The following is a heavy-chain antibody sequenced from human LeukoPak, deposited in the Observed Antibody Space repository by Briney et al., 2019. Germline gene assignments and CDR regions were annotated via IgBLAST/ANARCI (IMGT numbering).Heavy chain of an antibody. V-gene: IGHV4-4*02. J-gene: IGHJ2*01. CDR2: VYHSGST. Sequence: PSETLSLTCAVSGGSISSSNWWSWVRQPPGKGLEWIGEVYHSGSTNYNPSLKRRVTISVDESKNRFSLKLSSVTAADTAVYYCARVTMIEVVPRGDRYFDLWGRGTLVTVSS. CDR1: GGSISSSNW. D-gene: IGHD3-22*01. CDR3: ARVTMIEVVPRGDRYFDL.